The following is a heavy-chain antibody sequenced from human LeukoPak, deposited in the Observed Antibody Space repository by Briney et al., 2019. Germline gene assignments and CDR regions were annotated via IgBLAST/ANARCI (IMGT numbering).Heavy chain of an antibody. CDR2: IYHSGST. J-gene: IGHJ3*02. D-gene: IGHD5-18*01. V-gene: IGHV4-30-2*01. Sequence: PSQTLSLTCAVSGGSISSGGYSWSWIRQPPGKGLEWIGYIYHSGSTYYNPSLKSRVTISVDRSKNQFSLKLSSVTAADTAVYYCARVDTATLDAFDIGGQGTMVTVSS. CDR1: GGSISSGGYS. CDR3: ARVDTATLDAFDI.